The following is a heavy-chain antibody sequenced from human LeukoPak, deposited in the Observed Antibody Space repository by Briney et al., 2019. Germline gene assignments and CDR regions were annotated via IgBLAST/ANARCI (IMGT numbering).Heavy chain of an antibody. Sequence: ASVKVSCKASGYTFTGYYMHWVRQAPGQGLEWVGWINPNSGGTNYAQKFQGRVTMTRDTSISTAYMELSRLRSDDTAVYYCARDDKYSSGWYLSWGQGTLVTVSS. V-gene: IGHV1-2*02. CDR1: GYTFTGYY. J-gene: IGHJ4*02. CDR3: ARDDKYSSGWYLS. D-gene: IGHD6-19*01. CDR2: INPNSGGT.